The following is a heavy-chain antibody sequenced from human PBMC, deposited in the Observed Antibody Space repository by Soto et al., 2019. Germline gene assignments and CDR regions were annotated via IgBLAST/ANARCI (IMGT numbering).Heavy chain of an antibody. Sequence: GGSLRLSCTASGFTFGDYAMSWFRQAPGKGLEWVGFIRSKAYGGTTEYAASVKGRFTISRDDSKSIAYLQMNSLKTEETAVYYCTASTSIAARNPRRSYYYMDVWGKGTTVTVSS. CDR1: GFTFGDYA. D-gene: IGHD6-6*01. CDR2: IRSKAYGGTT. V-gene: IGHV3-49*03. CDR3: TASTSIAARNPRRSYYYMDV. J-gene: IGHJ6*03.